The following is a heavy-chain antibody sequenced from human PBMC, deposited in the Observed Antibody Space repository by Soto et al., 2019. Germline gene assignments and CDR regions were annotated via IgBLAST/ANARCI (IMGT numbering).Heavy chain of an antibody. CDR2: ISGSGGST. CDR3: AKAGIRVGEDLRFLEWLSRGYFDY. Sequence: GGSLGLSCAASGFTFSSYAMSWVRQAPGKGLEWVSAISGSGGSTYYADSVKGRFTISRDNSKNTLYLQMNSLRAEDTAVYYCAKAGIRVGEDLRFLEWLSRGYFDYWGPGTLVTVSS. V-gene: IGHV3-23*01. D-gene: IGHD3-3*01. CDR1: GFTFSSYA. J-gene: IGHJ4*02.